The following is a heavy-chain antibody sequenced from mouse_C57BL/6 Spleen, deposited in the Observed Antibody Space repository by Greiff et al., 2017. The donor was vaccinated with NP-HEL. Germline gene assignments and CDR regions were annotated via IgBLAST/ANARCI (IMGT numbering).Heavy chain of an antibody. Sequence: EVQLVESGGGLVKPGGSLKLSCAASGFTFSDYGMHWVRQAPEKGLEWVAYISSGSSTIYYADTVKGRFTISRDNAKNTLFLQMTSLRSEDTAMYYCASDGPPFAYWGQGTLVTVSA. CDR2: ISSGSSTI. J-gene: IGHJ3*01. D-gene: IGHD2-3*01. CDR3: ASDGPPFAY. CDR1: GFTFSDYG. V-gene: IGHV5-17*01.